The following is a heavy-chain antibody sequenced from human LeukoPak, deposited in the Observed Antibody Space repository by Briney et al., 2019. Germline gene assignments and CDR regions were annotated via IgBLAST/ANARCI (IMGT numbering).Heavy chain of an antibody. CDR2: IKNDGRTT. J-gene: IGHJ4*02. Sequence: GGSLRLPCAASGMTFSHRWMHWVSQAPGKGLVWVSLIKNDGRTTIYADSVKGRFTISRDNGKSTLYLQMNSLRAEDTGIYYCTTGPSYGYEWWGQGTVVTVSS. CDR1: GMTFSHRW. D-gene: IGHD3-16*01. CDR3: TTGPSYGYEW. V-gene: IGHV3-74*01.